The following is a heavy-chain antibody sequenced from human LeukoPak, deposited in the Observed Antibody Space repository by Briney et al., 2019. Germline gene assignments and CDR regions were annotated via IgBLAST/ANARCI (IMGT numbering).Heavy chain of an antibody. CDR3: ARPSRGGSYFGPDFDY. V-gene: IGHV4-39*01. J-gene: IGHJ4*02. CDR2: IYHTGST. Sequence: SETLSLTCTVSGGSISSYFWSWIRQPPGKGLEWIGSIYHTGSTYYNPSLKSRVTISVDTSKNQFSLKLSSVTAADTAVYYCARPSRGGSYFGPDFDYWGQGTLVTVSP. D-gene: IGHD1-26*01. CDR1: GGSISSYF.